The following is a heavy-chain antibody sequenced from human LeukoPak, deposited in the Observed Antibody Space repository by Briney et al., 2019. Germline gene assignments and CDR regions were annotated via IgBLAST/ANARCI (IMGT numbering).Heavy chain of an antibody. Sequence: GGSLRLSCAASGFTFSSYEMNWVRQAPGKGLEWVSCISSSGSTIYYADSVKGRFTISRDNAKNSLYLQMNSLRAEDTAVYYCARGLGSGYDYWGQGTLVTVSS. CDR1: GFTFSSYE. CDR3: ARGLGSGYDY. D-gene: IGHD3-22*01. V-gene: IGHV3-48*03. J-gene: IGHJ4*02. CDR2: ISSSGSTI.